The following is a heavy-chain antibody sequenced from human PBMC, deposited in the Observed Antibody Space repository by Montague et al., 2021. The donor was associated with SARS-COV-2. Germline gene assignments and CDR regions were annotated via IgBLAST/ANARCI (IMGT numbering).Heavy chain of an antibody. CDR1: GVSVTSYY. D-gene: IGHD3-3*01. CDR3: ARNASFVELHDPLDF. CDR2: VYYNRGT. V-gene: IGHV4-59*02. Sequence: SETLSLTCTVSGVSVTSYYWSWIRQPPGKGLEWIGDVYYNRGTNYNPSLKSRVAISVDTSKNQFSLRLTSVTAADTAVYYCARNASFVELHDPLDFWGQGTMVTVSS. J-gene: IGHJ3*01.